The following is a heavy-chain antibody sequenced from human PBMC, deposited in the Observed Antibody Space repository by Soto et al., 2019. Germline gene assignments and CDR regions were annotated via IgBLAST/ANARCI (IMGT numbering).Heavy chain of an antibody. J-gene: IGHJ6*02. CDR2: ITYEGSNK. Sequence: QEQLVESGGGVVQPGRSLRLSCAASGFIFANYGMHWVRQAPGKGLEWVALITYEGSNKYYADAVKGRFTIARDNAKNMVSLQMESLRAEDTAVYYCAKARGANNWANYYGLDVWGQGTTLTVSS. D-gene: IGHD1-1*01. V-gene: IGHV3-30*18. CDR1: GFIFANYG. CDR3: AKARGANNWANYYGLDV.